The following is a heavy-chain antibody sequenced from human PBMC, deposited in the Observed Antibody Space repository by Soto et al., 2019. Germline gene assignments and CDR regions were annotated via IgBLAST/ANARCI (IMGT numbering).Heavy chain of an antibody. CDR3: TTHSPADPDTAMVRLDY. CDR2: IKSKTDGGTT. CDR1: GFTFSNAW. D-gene: IGHD5-18*01. J-gene: IGHJ4*02. Sequence: PGGSLRLSCAASGFTFSNAWMSWVRQAPGKGLEWVGRIKSKTDGGTTDYAAPVKGRFTISRDDSKNTLYLQMNSLKTEDTAVYYCTTHSPADPDTAMVRLDYWGQGTLVTVSS. V-gene: IGHV3-15*01.